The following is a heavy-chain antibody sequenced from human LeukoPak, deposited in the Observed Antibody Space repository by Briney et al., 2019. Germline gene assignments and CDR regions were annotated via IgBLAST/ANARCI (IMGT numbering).Heavy chain of an antibody. D-gene: IGHD1-26*01. CDR2: INHSGSV. Sequence: SETLSLTCVVYGGSFSSHYWSWIRQPPGKGLKWIGEINHSGSVNYNPSLKSRVTVSVDTSKNQFSLKLNSVTAADTAVYYCAFTTGSYYLDSWGQGTLVTVSS. J-gene: IGHJ4*02. CDR3: AFTTGSYYLDS. V-gene: IGHV4-34*01. CDR1: GGSFSSHY.